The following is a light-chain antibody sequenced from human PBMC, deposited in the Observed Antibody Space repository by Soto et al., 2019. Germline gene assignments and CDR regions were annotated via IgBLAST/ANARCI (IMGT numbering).Light chain of an antibody. CDR3: HRYGSSPPYT. CDR2: GAS. V-gene: IGKV3-20*01. CDR1: ETITNND. J-gene: IGKJ2*01. Sequence: EIVLMQSPDTLSLSPGERATVSCRASETITNNDLAWYQKKPGQAPRLLLYGASTRPTGIPDRFSGSGSGTDFTLTIDRREPEDFEVYFYHRYGSSPPYTFGQGTKLDIK.